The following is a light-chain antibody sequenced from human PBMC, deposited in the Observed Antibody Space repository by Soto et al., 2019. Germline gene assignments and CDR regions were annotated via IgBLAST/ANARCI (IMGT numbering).Light chain of an antibody. CDR3: QQLNSYPWT. CDR2: AAS. J-gene: IGKJ1*01. Sequence: DIQLTQSPSFLSASVGDRVTITCRASQGISSYLAWYQQKPGKAPKLLIYAASTWQSGVPSRFSGSGSVTEFTITISSLQPEDFATYYCQQLNSYPWTFGQGTKVEIK. V-gene: IGKV1-9*01. CDR1: QGISSY.